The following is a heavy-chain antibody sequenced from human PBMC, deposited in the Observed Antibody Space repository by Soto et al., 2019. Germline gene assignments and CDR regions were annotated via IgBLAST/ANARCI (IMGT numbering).Heavy chain of an antibody. Sequence: ASVKVSSKVSGYTFTDYYLHWVRQAPGQGREWMGFINPNTGDTRFPKKFQGRVTLTRETSISTGYMELNSLRSDDTALYYCVREDSNGTYIGKNWFHXWGQGALVTVSX. CDR1: GYTFTDYY. J-gene: IGHJ5*01. D-gene: IGHD2-8*01. CDR3: VREDSNGTYIGKNWFHX. V-gene: IGHV1-2*02. CDR2: INPNTGDT.